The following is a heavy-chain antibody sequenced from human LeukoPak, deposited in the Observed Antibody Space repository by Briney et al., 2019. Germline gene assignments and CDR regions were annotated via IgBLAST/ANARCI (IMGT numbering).Heavy chain of an antibody. CDR1: GFTFAAYW. CDR3: ARGGLVTAPPGAFDV. V-gene: IGHV3-74*01. D-gene: IGHD2-21*02. Sequence: GGSLRLTCVASGFTFAAYWMHWVRQAPGKGLVWVSRMNSDGGSITYADPAVQGRFTISRDNAKNTLYLEMNSLRDEDTAVYYCARGGLVTAPPGAFDVWGQGTLVTVSS. J-gene: IGHJ3*01. CDR2: MNSDGGSI.